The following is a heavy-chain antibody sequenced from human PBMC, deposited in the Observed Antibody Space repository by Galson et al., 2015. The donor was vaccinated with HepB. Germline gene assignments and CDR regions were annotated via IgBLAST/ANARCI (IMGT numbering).Heavy chain of an antibody. V-gene: IGHV4-59*08. CDR3: ARHPGRGSVGYALDL. Sequence: TLSLTCSVSHGSINNYYWSWIRQSPGNRLEWIGYIYYNGDTTYNPSLGYRVGMSVDTSVNQVSLWLTSVTAADTAVYYCARHPGRGSVGYALDLWGQGTLVTVSA. J-gene: IGHJ4*02. CDR1: HGSINNYY. D-gene: IGHD2-2*01. CDR2: IYYNGDT.